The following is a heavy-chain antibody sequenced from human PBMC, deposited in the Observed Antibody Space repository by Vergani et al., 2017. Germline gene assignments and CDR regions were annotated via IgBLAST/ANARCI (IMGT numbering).Heavy chain of an antibody. V-gene: IGHV5-10-1*01. CDR3: ARRASGDY. Sequence: EVQLVQSGAEVKTPGESLKISCKGSGYSFTSYWISWVRQMPGKGLEWMGRIDPSDSYTNYSPSFQGNVTITVDKSISTAYLRWSSLKASDTAMYDCARRASGDYWGQGTLVTVSS. D-gene: IGHD3-10*01. J-gene: IGHJ4*02. CDR2: IDPSDSYT. CDR1: GYSFTSYW.